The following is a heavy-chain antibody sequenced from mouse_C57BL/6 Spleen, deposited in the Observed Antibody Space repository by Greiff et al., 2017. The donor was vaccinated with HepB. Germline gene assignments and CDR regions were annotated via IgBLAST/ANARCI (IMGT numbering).Heavy chain of an antibody. Sequence: EVKLMESEGGLVQPGSSMKLSCTASGFTFSDYYMAWVRQVPEKGLEWVANINYDGSSTYYLDSLKSRFIISRDNAKNILYLQMSSLKSEDTATYYCARAITGPWYFDVWGTGTTVTVSS. V-gene: IGHV5-16*01. J-gene: IGHJ1*03. CDR1: GFTFSDYY. CDR2: INYDGSST. CDR3: ARAITGPWYFDV. D-gene: IGHD4-1*01.